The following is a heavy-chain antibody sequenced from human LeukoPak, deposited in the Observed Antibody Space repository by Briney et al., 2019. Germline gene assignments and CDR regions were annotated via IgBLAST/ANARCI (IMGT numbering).Heavy chain of an antibody. D-gene: IGHD1-26*01. J-gene: IGHJ4*02. CDR1: GFTFSSYE. CDR3: ARRPRGSDY. V-gene: IGHV3-48*03. Sequence: GGSLRLSCAASGFTFSSYEMNWVRQAPGKGLEWVSYISSSGSTIYYADSVKGRFTISRDNAKNSLYLQMYSLRAEDTAVYYCARRPRGSDYWGQGTLVTVSS. CDR2: ISSSGSTI.